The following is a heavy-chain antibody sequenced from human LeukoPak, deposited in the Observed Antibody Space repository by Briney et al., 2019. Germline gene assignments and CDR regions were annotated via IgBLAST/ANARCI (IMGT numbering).Heavy chain of an antibody. V-gene: IGHV1-69*13. D-gene: IGHD3-16*01. CDR1: GGTFSSYA. CDR2: IIPIFGTA. J-gene: IGHJ4*02. Sequence: SVKVSCKASGGTFSSYAISWVRQAPGQGLEWMGGIIPIFGTANYAQKFQGRVTITADESTSTAYMELSSLRSEDTAVYYCATGIMIPAGFDYWGQGTLVTVSS. CDR3: ATGIMIPAGFDY.